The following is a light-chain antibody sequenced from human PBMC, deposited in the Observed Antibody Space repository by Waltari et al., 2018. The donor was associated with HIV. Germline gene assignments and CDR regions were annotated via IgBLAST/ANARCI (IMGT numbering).Light chain of an antibody. J-gene: IGKJ2*01. CDR2: GAS. V-gene: IGKV1-39*01. CDR3: QQSYNSPVT. CDR1: QNIGNF. Sequence: DIPMTQSPLRLPASVGDRVTITCRASQNIGNFLNWYLHKPGTAPKLLIYGASSLQGGVPSRFSGGGSGTDFFLTISNLQLEDFGIYYCQQSYNSPVTFGQGTKVEI.